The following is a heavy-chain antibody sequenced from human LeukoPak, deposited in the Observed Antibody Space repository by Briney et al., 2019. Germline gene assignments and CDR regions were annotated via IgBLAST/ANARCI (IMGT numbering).Heavy chain of an antibody. J-gene: IGHJ4*02. CDR1: GFTFSSYE. CDR3: ARLGIAVAGTSDY. D-gene: IGHD6-19*01. CDR2: ISSSGSTI. V-gene: IGHV3-48*03. Sequence: PGGSLRLSCAASGFTFSSYEMNWVRQAPGKGLEWVSYISSSGSTIYYADSVKGRFTISRDNAKNSLYLQMNSLRAEDTAVYYCARLGIAVAGTSDYWGQGTLVTVSS.